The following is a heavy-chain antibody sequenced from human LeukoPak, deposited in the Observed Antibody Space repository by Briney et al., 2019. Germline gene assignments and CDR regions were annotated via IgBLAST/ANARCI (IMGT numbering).Heavy chain of an antibody. J-gene: IGHJ4*02. D-gene: IGHD3-3*01. CDR3: ARDVRYVDFWSGLPDY. CDR1: GFTFSSYA. CDR2: ISYDGSNK. V-gene: IGHV3-30*01. Sequence: GRSLRLSCAASGFTFSSYAMHWVHQAPGKGLEWVAVISYDGSNKYYADSVKGRFTISRDNSKNTLYLQMNSLRAEDTAVYYCARDVRYVDFWSGLPDYWGQGTLVTVSS.